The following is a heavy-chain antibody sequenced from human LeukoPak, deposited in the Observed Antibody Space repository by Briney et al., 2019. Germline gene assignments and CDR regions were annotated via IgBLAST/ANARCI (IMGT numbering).Heavy chain of an antibody. Sequence: ASVKVSCKASGYTFTGYYMHWVRQAPGQGLEWMGWINPNSGGTNYAQKFQGWVTMTRDTSISTAYMELSRLRSDDTAVYYCARSEIYCGGDCYRRGAFDIWGQGTMVTVSS. D-gene: IGHD2-21*02. V-gene: IGHV1-2*04. J-gene: IGHJ3*02. CDR3: ARSEIYCGGDCYRRGAFDI. CDR2: INPNSGGT. CDR1: GYTFTGYY.